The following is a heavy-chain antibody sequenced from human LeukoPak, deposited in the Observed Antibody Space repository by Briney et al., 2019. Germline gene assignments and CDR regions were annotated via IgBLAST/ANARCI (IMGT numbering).Heavy chain of an antibody. Sequence: PSETLSLTCAVYGGSFSGNFWSWVRQPPGKGLLWIGEINHGGNTNYNPALKSRVTISVDTSKNQFSLMLSSVTAADTAVYYCARIPESVGINYFDSWGQGTLVTVSS. J-gene: IGHJ4*02. CDR2: INHGGNT. CDR3: ARIPESVGINYFDS. V-gene: IGHV4-34*01. D-gene: IGHD1-26*01. CDR1: GGSFSGNF.